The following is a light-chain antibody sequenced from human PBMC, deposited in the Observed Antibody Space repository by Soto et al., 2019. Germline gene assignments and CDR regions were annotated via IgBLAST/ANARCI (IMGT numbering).Light chain of an antibody. CDR3: ASFTNSGTVV. V-gene: IGLV2-14*03. CDR1: SSDVGGYHY. CDR2: DVS. Sequence: QSALTQPASFSGSPGQSITISCSGSSSDVGGYHYVSWYQQHPGKAPKLMIFDVSNRPSGVSNRFSASKSGNTASLTISGLQAEDEADYYCASFTNSGTVVFGEGTKVTVL. J-gene: IGLJ2*01.